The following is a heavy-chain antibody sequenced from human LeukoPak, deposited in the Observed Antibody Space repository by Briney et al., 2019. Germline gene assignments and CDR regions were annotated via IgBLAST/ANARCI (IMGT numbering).Heavy chain of an antibody. CDR3: ARVNLRGGNYNWFDP. V-gene: IGHV1-69*08. D-gene: IGHD3-16*01. CDR2: ITPVIETA. J-gene: IGHJ5*02. Sequence: SVKVSCKTSGGTFLSHIFSWVRQAPGHGLEWIGKITPVIETAKYAQTFQGRVSIYTDKDTTTVYMDLSGLRPDDTADYYCARVNLRGGNYNWFDPWGQGTRVIVSS. CDR1: GGTFLSHI.